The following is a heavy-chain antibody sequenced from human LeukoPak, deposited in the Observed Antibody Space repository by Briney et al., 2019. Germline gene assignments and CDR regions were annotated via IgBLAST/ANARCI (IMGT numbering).Heavy chain of an antibody. V-gene: IGHV3-21*01. CDR3: ARDPSMLPGCLDY. Sequence: GGSLRLSCAASGFTFSSYSMNWVRQAPGKGLEWVSSISSSSSYIYYADSVKGRFTISRDNAKNSLYLQMNSLRAEDTAVYYCARDPSMLPGCLDYWGQGTLVTVSS. CDR2: ISSSSSYI. J-gene: IGHJ4*02. CDR1: GFTFSSYS. D-gene: IGHD2-15*01.